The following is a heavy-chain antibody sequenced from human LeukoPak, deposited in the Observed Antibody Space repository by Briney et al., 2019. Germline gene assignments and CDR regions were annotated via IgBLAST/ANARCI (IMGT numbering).Heavy chain of an antibody. V-gene: IGHV4-59*08. J-gene: IGHJ5*02. CDR1: GGSISSYY. CDR2: IYYSGST. D-gene: IGHD2-15*01. CDR3: ARVGYCSGGSCYSSGWFDP. Sequence: SETLSLTCTVSGGSISSYYWSWIRQPPGKGLEWIGYIYYSGSTNYNPSLKSRVIISVDTSKNQFSLKLSSVTAADTAVYYCARVGYCSGGSCYSSGWFDPWGQGTLVTVSS.